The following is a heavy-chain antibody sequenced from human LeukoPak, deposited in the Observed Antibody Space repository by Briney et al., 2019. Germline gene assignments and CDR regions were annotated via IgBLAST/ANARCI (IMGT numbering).Heavy chain of an antibody. Sequence: GASVKVSCKASGGTFSSYAISWVRQAPGQGLEWMGGIIPIFGTANYAQKFQGRVTITADESTSTAYMELSSLRSEDTAVYYCARVDDYVWGSYRSRAFDIWGQGTMVTVSS. D-gene: IGHD3-16*02. V-gene: IGHV1-69*13. J-gene: IGHJ3*02. CDR3: ARVDDYVWGSYRSRAFDI. CDR1: GGTFSSYA. CDR2: IIPIFGTA.